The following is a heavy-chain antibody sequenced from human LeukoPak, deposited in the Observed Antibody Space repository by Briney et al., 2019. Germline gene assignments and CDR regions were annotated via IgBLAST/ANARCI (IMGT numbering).Heavy chain of an antibody. D-gene: IGHD2-15*01. J-gene: IGHJ6*03. CDR2: IIPIFGTA. CDR1: GGTFSSYA. V-gene: IGHV1-69*13. Sequence: GASVKVSCKASGGTFSSYAISWVRQAPGQGLEWMGGIIPIFGTANYAQKFQGRVTITADESTSTAYMELSSLRSEDTAVYCCATGPGYCSGGSCLYYYYYYYMDVWGKGTTVTISS. CDR3: ATGPGYCSGGSCLYYYYYYYMDV.